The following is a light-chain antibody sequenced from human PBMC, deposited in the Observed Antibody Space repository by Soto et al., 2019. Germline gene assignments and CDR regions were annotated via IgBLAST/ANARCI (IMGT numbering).Light chain of an antibody. CDR2: GAS. CDR3: QQYGRSPWT. J-gene: IGKJ1*01. CDR1: QSVSTN. V-gene: IGKV3-15*01. Sequence: EIVMTQSPAILSVSPGERATLSCRASQSVSTNLAWFQQKPGQTPRLLFNGASTRATGIPARFTGSGSGTEFILTISSLQSEDFAVYYCQQYGRSPWTFGRGTKVDIK.